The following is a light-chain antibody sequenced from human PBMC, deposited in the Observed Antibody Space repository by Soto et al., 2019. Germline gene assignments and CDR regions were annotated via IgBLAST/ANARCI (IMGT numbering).Light chain of an antibody. CDR1: QSVSSNF. Sequence: EVVLTQSPCTLSLSPGERATLSSRASQSVSSNFLAWYQQKPGQTPRLLIYGASNRATGIPDRFSGSGSGTDFTLTISRLELEDFAVYYCQQYGSSLIFGGGTKVEIK. J-gene: IGKJ4*01. CDR3: QQYGSSLI. V-gene: IGKV3-20*01. CDR2: GAS.